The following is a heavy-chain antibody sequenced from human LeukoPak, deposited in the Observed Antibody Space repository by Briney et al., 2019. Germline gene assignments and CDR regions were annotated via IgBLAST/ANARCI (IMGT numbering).Heavy chain of an antibody. D-gene: IGHD2-2*01. J-gene: IGHJ4*02. CDR1: GLTFTDFW. V-gene: IGHV3-7*01. Sequence: PGGSLRLSCAASGLTFTDFWMNWVRQAPGRGLEWVANIKPDGGEKYYVDSLKGRFAISRDNTKNEVYLEMNSLRAEDTGVYYCSGRDSSRSPRAYWGQGTLVSVSS. CDR2: IKPDGGEK. CDR3: SGRDSSRSPRAY.